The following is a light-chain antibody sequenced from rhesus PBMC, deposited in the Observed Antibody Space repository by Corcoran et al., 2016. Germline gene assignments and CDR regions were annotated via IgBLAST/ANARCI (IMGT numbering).Light chain of an antibody. V-gene: IGKV2-82*03. CDR1: QSLVYSDGKTY. J-gene: IGKJ1*01. Sequence: DIVMIQTPLSLPVTLGEPASISCRSSQSLVYSDGKTYLYWYLQKPGQSPQLLMYVVSKRDSGVPDKVRGSGSGTDVTLKISRVEAEDVGVYYCMQALRSPWTFGQGTKVEIK. CDR2: VVS. CDR3: MQALRSPWT.